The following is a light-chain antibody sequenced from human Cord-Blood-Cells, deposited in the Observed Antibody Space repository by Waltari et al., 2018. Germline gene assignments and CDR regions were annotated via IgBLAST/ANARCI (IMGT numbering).Light chain of an antibody. CDR3: CSYAGSSTPVV. CDR2: EGS. Sequence: QSALTQPASVSGSPGQSITISCTGTSSDVGSYNLVSWYQQHPGKAPKLMIYEGSKRPSGVSNRFSGSKSGNTASLTIAGLQAEDEADDYCCSYAGSSTPVVFGGGTKLTVL. J-gene: IGLJ2*01. CDR1: SSDVGSYNL. V-gene: IGLV2-23*01.